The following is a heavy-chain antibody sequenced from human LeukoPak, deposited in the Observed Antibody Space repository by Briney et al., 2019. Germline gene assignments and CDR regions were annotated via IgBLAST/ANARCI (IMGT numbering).Heavy chain of an antibody. V-gene: IGHV1-69*06. CDR1: GGTFSSYA. D-gene: IGHD1-26*01. CDR2: IIPIFGTA. J-gene: IGHJ3*02. CDR3: ARSGGYSGSYYDPGNAFDI. Sequence: EASVKVSCKASGGTFSSYAISWVRQAPGQGPEWMGGIIPIFGTANYAQKFQGRVTITADKSTSTAYMELSSLRSEDTAVYYCARSGGYSGSYYDPGNAFDIWGQGTMVTVSS.